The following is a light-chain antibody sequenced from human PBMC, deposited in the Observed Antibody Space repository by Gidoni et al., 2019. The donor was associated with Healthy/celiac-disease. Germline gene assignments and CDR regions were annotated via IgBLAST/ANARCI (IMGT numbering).Light chain of an antibody. CDR3: QQSYSTWT. CDR2: AAS. V-gene: IGKV1-39*01. J-gene: IGKJ1*01. Sequence: DIQMTQSPSSLSASVGDRVTITCRASQSISSYLNWYQQKPGKAPKLLIYAASSLQSGVPSRFSGSGSGTDFTLTSSSLQPEDFATYYCQQSYSTWTFGQXTKVEIK. CDR1: QSISSY.